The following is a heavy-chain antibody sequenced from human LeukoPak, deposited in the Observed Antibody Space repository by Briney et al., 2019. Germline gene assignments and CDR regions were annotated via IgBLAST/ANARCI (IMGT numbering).Heavy chain of an antibody. CDR3: ARISGSYPSNAFDI. V-gene: IGHV3-23*01. D-gene: IGHD1-26*01. J-gene: IGHJ3*02. CDR2: VSDSGGST. CDR1: GFTFSSYA. Sequence: QPGGSLRLSCAASGFTFSSYAMSWVRQAPAKGLEWVSAVSDSGGSTYYADSAKGRFTISRDNSKNTLYLQMNSLRAEDTAVYYCARISGSYPSNAFDIWGQGTMVTVSS.